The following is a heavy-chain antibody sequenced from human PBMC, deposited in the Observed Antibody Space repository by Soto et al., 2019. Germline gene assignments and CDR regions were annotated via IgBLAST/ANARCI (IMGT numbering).Heavy chain of an antibody. CDR3: ARVLIYRCDILTGPMDV. D-gene: IGHD3-9*01. V-gene: IGHV3-7*05. Sequence: GGSLRLSCAASGFTFSSYWMSWVRQAPGKGLEWVANIKQDGSEKYYVDSVKGRFTISRDNAKNSLYLQMNSLRAEDTAVYYCARVLIYRCDILTGPMDVWGQGTTVTVSS. CDR2: IKQDGSEK. J-gene: IGHJ6*01. CDR1: GFTFSSYW.